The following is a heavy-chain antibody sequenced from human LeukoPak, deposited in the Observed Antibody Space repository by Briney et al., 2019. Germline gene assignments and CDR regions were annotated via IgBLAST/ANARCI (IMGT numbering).Heavy chain of an antibody. Sequence: PGGTLRLSCAASGFTFSSYGRSWVRQAPGKGLEWVSAISGSGGSTYYADSVKGRFTISRDNSKNTLYLQMNSLRAEDTAVYYCANRRYYYDSSGYGFDIWGQGTMVTVSS. CDR3: ANRRYYYDSSGYGFDI. CDR1: GFTFSSYG. J-gene: IGHJ3*02. V-gene: IGHV3-23*01. CDR2: ISGSGGST. D-gene: IGHD3-22*01.